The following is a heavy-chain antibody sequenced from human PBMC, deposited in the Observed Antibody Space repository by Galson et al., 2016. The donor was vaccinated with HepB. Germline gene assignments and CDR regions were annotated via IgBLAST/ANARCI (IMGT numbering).Heavy chain of an antibody. Sequence: PALVKPTQTLTLTCTFSGFSLSTPGVGVGWIRQPPGKALEWLALKYWDDDKYYNPSLKTRLIITKDTSKNQVVLTMTNMDPVDTATYYCAHRRGSGSPWAYGAFDIWGQGTMVTVSS. V-gene: IGHV2-5*02. CDR2: KYWDDDK. D-gene: IGHD1-26*01. J-gene: IGHJ3*02. CDR1: GFSLSTPGVG. CDR3: AHRRGSGSPWAYGAFDI.